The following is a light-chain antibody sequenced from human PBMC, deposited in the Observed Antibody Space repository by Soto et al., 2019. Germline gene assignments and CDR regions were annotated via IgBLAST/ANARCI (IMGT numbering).Light chain of an antibody. CDR1: EYISNY. J-gene: IGKJ1*01. CDR2: AAS. Sequence: DIQMTQSPSSLSASVGDRVTIXXRASEYISNYLHWYQQKPGKAPKLXIHAASSLQSGVPSRFSGSGSGTDFTLTISSLQPGDFATYYCQQSYSTPQTFGQGTKVDIK. CDR3: QQSYSTPQT. V-gene: IGKV1-39*01.